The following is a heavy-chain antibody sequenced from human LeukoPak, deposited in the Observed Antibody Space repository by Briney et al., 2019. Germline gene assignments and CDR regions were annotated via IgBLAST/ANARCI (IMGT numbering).Heavy chain of an antibody. CDR2: IKQDGSEK. CDR1: GFTFSSYW. D-gene: IGHD1-26*01. Sequence: PGGSLRLSCAASGFTFSSYWMSWVRQAPGKGLEWVANIKQDGSEKYYVDSVKGRFTISRDNSKNTLYLQMNSLRAEDTAVYYCAKDGEWDFAFDIWGQGTMVTVSS. CDR3: AKDGEWDFAFDI. V-gene: IGHV3-7*01. J-gene: IGHJ3*02.